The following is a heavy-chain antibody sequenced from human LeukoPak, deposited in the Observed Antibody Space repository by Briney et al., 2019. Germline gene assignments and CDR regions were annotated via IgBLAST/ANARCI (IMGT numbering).Heavy chain of an antibody. CDR1: GGSISSGDYH. V-gene: IGHV4-31*03. D-gene: IGHD3-22*01. Sequence: PSQTLSLTCTVSGGSISSGDYHWSWIRQHPGKGLEWIGNIYSGSTYYNPSLKSRVTISVDTSKSQFSLKLSSVTAADTAVYYCAREGYDSSYYYYLDYWGQGTLVTVSS. CDR2: IYSGST. CDR3: AREGYDSSYYYYLDY. J-gene: IGHJ4*02.